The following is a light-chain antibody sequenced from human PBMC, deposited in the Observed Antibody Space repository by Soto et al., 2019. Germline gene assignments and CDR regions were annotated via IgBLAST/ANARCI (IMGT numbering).Light chain of an antibody. CDR3: AAWDDSLNAL. Sequence: QSVLTQPPSLSATPGQRVNISCSGSFSNIGDNAVNWYQQLPGAAPKLLIYLNDQRPLGVPDRFSGSKSGTSAFLAISGLQSEDEADYYCAAWDDSLNALFGTGTKVTVL. CDR2: LND. V-gene: IGLV1-44*01. CDR1: FSNIGDNA. J-gene: IGLJ1*01.